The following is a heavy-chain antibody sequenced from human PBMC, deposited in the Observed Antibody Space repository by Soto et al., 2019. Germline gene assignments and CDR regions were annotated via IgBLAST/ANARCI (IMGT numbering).Heavy chain of an antibody. D-gene: IGHD3-3*01. CDR3: AKEHYDFWSGGYNWFDP. Sequence: ASVKVSCKASGYTFFTYDISWVRQAPGQGLEWMGWISTYSGDTKYAQKFQGRVTMTTDTSTTTAYLELRSLRSDDTAVYYCAKEHYDFWSGGYNWFDPWGQGTLVTVSS. J-gene: IGHJ5*02. CDR2: ISTYSGDT. V-gene: IGHV1-18*01. CDR1: GYTFFTYD.